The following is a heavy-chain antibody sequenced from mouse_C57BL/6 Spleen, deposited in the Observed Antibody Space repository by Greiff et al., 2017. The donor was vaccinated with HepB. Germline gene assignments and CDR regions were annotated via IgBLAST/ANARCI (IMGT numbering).Heavy chain of an antibody. J-gene: IGHJ2*01. CDR2: IDPENGDT. V-gene: IGHV14-4*01. CDR1: GFNIKDDY. D-gene: IGHD2-1*01. Sequence: VQLQQSGAELVRPGASVKLSCTASGFNIKDDYMHWVKQRPEQGLEWIGWIDPENGDTEYASKFQGKATITADTSSNTAYLQLSSLTSEDTAVYYCTTWVYYGNYGDYWGQGTTLTVSS. CDR3: TTWVYYGNYGDY.